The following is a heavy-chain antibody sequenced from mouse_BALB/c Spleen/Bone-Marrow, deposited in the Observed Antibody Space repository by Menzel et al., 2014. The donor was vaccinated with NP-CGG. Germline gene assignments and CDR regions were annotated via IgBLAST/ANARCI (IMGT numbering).Heavy chain of an antibody. J-gene: IGHJ2*01. CDR3: ARVYYGNLDY. CDR1: GYTFTNFW. V-gene: IGHV1-80*01. Sequence: QVQLQQLGAELVRPGSSVKISCKASGYTFTNFWMNWVKQRPGQGLEWIGQIHPGDGDTNNNGKFKGKATLTTDKSSSTAYMQLSSLSPEDSAVYFCARVYYGNLDYWGQGTTLTVSS. D-gene: IGHD2-1*01. CDR2: IHPGDGDT.